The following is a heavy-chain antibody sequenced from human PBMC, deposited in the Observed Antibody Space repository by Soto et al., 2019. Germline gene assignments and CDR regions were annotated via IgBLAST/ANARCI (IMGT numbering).Heavy chain of an antibody. D-gene: IGHD3-22*01. CDR1: GYTFTSYD. J-gene: IGHJ5*02. CDR2: MNPNSGNT. CDR3: ARAVTMIVVAKRYNWFDP. Sequence: GASVKVSCKASGYTFTSYDINWVRQATGQGLEWMGWMNPNSGNTGYAQKFQGRVTMTRNTSISTAYMELSSLRSEDTAVYYCARAVTMIVVAKRYNWFDPWGQGTLVTVSS. V-gene: IGHV1-8*01.